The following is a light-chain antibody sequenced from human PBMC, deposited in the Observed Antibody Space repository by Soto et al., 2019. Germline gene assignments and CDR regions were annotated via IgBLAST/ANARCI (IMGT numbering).Light chain of an antibody. CDR2: GVS. CDR1: QRLSSNY. J-gene: IGKJ3*01. CDR3: QQYGGGFR. Sequence: EIVLTQSPGTLSLSPGDRATLSCSASQRLSSNYLAWYQQRPGQAPRLLLYGVSTRATGIPDRFSGSGSGTDFTRTISSLEPEDFAVYYCQQYGGGFRFGPGTRVDVK. V-gene: IGKV3-20*01.